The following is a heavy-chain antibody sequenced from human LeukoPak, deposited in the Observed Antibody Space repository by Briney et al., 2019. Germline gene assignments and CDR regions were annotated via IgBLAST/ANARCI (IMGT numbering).Heavy chain of an antibody. V-gene: IGHV1-8*01. D-gene: IGHD2-21*02. J-gene: IGHJ4*02. Sequence: ASVKVSCKASGYTFTSYDINWVRQATGQGREWMGWMNPNSGNAGYAQKFQGRVTMTRNTPISTAYMELSNLRPEDTAVYYCARGELMVTYFDYWGQGSLVTVSS. CDR3: ARGELMVTYFDY. CDR1: GYTFTSYD. CDR2: MNPNSGNA.